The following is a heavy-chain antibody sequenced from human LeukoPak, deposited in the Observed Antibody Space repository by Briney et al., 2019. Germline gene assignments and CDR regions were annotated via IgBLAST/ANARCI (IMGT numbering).Heavy chain of an antibody. J-gene: IGHJ4*02. V-gene: IGHV4-39*07. D-gene: IGHD6-13*01. CDR3: ASFQQQLVPLY. CDR1: GGSISSGGYY. CDR2: IYHSGST. Sequence: SETLSLTCTVSGGSISSGGYYWSWIRQHPGKGLEWIGSIYHSGSTYYNPSLKSRVTISVDTSKNQFSLKLCSVTAADTAVYYCASFQQQLVPLYWGQGTLVTVSS.